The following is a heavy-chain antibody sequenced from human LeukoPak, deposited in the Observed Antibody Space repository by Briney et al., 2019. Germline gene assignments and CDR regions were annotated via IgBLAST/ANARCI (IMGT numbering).Heavy chain of an antibody. D-gene: IGHD2-15*01. Sequence: ASVKVSCKASGYTFTGYYMHWVRQASGQGLEWMGRINPNSGGTNYAQKFQGRVTMTRDTSISTAYMELSRLRSDDTAVYYCARDASTEGGHDYWGQGTLVTVSS. CDR3: ARDASTEGGHDY. J-gene: IGHJ4*02. CDR1: GYTFTGYY. CDR2: INPNSGGT. V-gene: IGHV1-2*06.